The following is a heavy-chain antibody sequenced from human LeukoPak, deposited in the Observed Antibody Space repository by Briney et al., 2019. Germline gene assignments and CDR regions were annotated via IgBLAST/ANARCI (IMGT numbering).Heavy chain of an antibody. CDR2: IYYSGSA. J-gene: IGHJ4*02. CDR3: ARRNPGGYSYGYFDY. D-gene: IGHD5-18*01. Sequence: SETLSLTCAVSGGSISSSSYYWGWIRQPPGKGLEWIGTIYYSGSAHYNPSLKSRVTISVDTSKNQFSLKLSSVTAADTAVYYCARRNPGGYSYGYFDYWGQGTLVTVSS. V-gene: IGHV4-39*01. CDR1: GGSISSSSYY.